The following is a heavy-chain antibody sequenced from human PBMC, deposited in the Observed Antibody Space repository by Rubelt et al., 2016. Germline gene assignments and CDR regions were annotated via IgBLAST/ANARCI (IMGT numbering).Heavy chain of an antibody. J-gene: IGHJ6*02. V-gene: IGHV4-38-2*02. D-gene: IGHD2-2*01. CDR2: IYHSGST. CDR1: SISSGYY. CDR3: ARDELVPAAMHATPGRYYYYGMDV. Sequence: SISSGYYWGWIRQPPGKGLEWIGSIYHSGSTYYNPSLKSRVTISVDTSKNQFSLKLSSVTAADTAVYYCARDELVPAAMHATPGRYYYYGMDVWGQGTTVTVSS.